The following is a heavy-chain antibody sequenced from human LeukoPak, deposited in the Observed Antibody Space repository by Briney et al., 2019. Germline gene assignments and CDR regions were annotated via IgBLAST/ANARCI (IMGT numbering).Heavy chain of an antibody. J-gene: IGHJ4*02. CDR2: ISSNGGST. V-gene: IGHV3-64*01. CDR3: ARGPPGGSSSFRAFDY. D-gene: IGHD6-6*01. CDR1: GFTFSSYA. Sequence: GGTLRLSCAGSGFTFSSYAMEWVRQGPGKGLEYVSAISSNGGSTYYANSVKGRFTIYRDNSKNTLYLQIGSLRAEDMAVYYCARGPPGGSSSFRAFDYWGQGTLVTVSS.